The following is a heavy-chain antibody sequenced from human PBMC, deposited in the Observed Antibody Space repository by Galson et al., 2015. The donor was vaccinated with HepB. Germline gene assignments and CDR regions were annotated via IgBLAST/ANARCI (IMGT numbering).Heavy chain of an antibody. CDR1: GGTFSSYA. Sequence: SVKVSCKASGGTFSSYAISWVRQAPGQGLEWMGGIIPIFGAANYAQKFQGRVTITADESTSTAYMELSSLRSEDTATYYCAHRRGFGRTNWGQGTLVTVSS. CDR3: AHRRGFGRTN. D-gene: IGHD3-10*01. J-gene: IGHJ4*02. V-gene: IGHV1-69*13. CDR2: IIPIFGAA.